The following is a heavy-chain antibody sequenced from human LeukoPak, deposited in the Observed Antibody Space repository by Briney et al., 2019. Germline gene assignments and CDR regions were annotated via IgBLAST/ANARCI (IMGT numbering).Heavy chain of an antibody. CDR3: TRVGGFIAVAGTVDY. D-gene: IGHD6-19*01. Sequence: GGSLRLSCTASGFTFGDYAMSWFRQAPGKGLEWVGFIRSKAYGGTTEYAASVKGRFTISRNDSKSIAYLQMNSLKTEDTAVYYCTRVGGFIAVAGTVDYWGQGTLVTVSS. J-gene: IGHJ4*02. CDR2: IRSKAYGGTT. V-gene: IGHV3-49*03. CDR1: GFTFGDYA.